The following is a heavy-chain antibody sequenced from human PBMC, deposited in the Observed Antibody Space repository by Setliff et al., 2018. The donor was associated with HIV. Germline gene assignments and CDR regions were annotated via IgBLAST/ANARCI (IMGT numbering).Heavy chain of an antibody. Sequence: PTALSLVYSSAVGFAWGWIRQPPGKGLEWIGSIYHSGSTYYNPSLRSRVTISVDTSRNQFSLRLTSVTAADTAVYFCAREPDYWSQGTLVTVSS. CDR3: AREPDY. CDR2: IYHSGST. V-gene: IGHV4-38-2*02. J-gene: IGHJ4*02. CDR1: VYSSAVGFA.